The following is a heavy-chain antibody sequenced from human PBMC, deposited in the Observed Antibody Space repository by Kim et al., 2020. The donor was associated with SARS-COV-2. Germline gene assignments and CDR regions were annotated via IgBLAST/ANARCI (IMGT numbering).Heavy chain of an antibody. CDR3: ARDGYGMDG. J-gene: IGHJ6*02. Sequence: NSSQKFQGRVTITAYESTSTAYMELSSLRSEDTAVYYCARDGYGMDGWGQGTTVTVSS. V-gene: IGHV1-69*01.